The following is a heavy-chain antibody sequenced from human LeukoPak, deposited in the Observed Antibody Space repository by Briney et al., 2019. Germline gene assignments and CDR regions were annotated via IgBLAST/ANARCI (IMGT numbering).Heavy chain of an antibody. CDR1: GFTFSSYA. D-gene: IGHD3-10*01. J-gene: IGHJ4*02. Sequence: GGSLRLSCAASGFTFSSYAMHWVRQAPGKGLEWVAVISYDGSNKYYADSVKGRFTISRDNSKNTLYLQMNSLRAEDTAVYYCAKDGLREWLGEGFYWGQGTLVTVPS. V-gene: IGHV3-30-3*01. CDR2: ISYDGSNK. CDR3: AKDGLREWLGEGFY.